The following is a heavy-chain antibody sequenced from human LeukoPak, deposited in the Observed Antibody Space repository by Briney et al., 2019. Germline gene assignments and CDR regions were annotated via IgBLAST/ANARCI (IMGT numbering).Heavy chain of an antibody. J-gene: IGHJ4*02. V-gene: IGHV1-69*05. CDR2: IIPIFGTA. CDR3: ARGRQQLVAYFDY. Sequence: ASVKVSCKASGYTFTSYDISWVRQAPGQGLEWMGGIIPIFGTANYAQKFQGRVTITTDESTSTAYMELSSLRSEDTAVYYCARGRQQLVAYFDYWGQGTLVTVSS. D-gene: IGHD6-13*01. CDR1: GYTFTSYD.